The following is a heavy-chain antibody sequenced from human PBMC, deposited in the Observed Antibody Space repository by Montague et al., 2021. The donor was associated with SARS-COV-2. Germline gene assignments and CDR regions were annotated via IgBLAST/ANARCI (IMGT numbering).Heavy chain of an antibody. CDR2: NYYSGST. J-gene: IGHJ6*02. Sequence: SETLSLTCTVSGGSISSSSYYWGWMRQPQGKGREGIGSNYYSGSTYYNPSRKSRVTISVDKSKNQFSLKLSSVTAADTAVCYCARVGRQQLVRLSGMDVWGQGTTVTVSS. D-gene: IGHD6-13*01. V-gene: IGHV4-39*07. CDR1: GGSISSSSYY. CDR3: ARVGRQQLVRLSGMDV.